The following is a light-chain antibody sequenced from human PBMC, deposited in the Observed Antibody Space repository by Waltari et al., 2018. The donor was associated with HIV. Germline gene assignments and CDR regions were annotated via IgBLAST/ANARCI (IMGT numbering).Light chain of an antibody. CDR1: SGSLGSNF. CDR3: QSYDTKTHWV. CDR2: EDN. Sequence: NFMLTQPHSVSGSAGKTLTISCTRDSGSLGSNFVQWLQQRPGSSPRTLIFEDNQRPSGVSDRFSASIDSSSNSASLTISGLKTEDEGHYYCQSYDTKTHWVFGGGSKLTVL. J-gene: IGLJ3*02. V-gene: IGLV6-57*01.